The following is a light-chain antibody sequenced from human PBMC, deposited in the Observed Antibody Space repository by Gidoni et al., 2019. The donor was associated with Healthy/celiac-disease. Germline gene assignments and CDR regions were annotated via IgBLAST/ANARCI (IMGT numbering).Light chain of an antibody. V-gene: IGKV1-39*01. CDR2: DAS. CDR1: QSHSSY. Sequence: DIQMTQSPSSLSASVGDRVTITCRASQSHSSYLNWYQQKPWKAPKLLIYDASSLQSGVPSRFSGSGSGTDFTLTISSLQPEDFATYYCPQSYSTPFTFGPGTKVDIK. CDR3: PQSYSTPFT. J-gene: IGKJ3*01.